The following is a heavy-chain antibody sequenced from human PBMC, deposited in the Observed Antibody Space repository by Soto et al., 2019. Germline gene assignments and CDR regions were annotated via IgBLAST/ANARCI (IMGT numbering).Heavy chain of an antibody. V-gene: IGHV1-69*12. CDR1: GGTFSSYA. CDR2: IIPIFGTA. J-gene: IGHJ5*02. CDR3: ARDRGPSSGYYPDWFDT. Sequence: QVQLVQSGAEVKKPGSSVKVSCKASGGTFSSYAISWVRQAPGQGLEWMGEIIPIFGTANYAQKFQVGGTITADESTRKAYMELSSLRSEDTAVYYCARDRGPSSGYYPDWFDTWGQGTLVTVSS. D-gene: IGHD3-22*01.